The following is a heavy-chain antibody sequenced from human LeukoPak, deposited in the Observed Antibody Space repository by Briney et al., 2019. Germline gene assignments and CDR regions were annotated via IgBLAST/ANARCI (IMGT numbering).Heavy chain of an antibody. CDR3: ARDAGHQLSRRNYYAMDV. CDR2: MYYRGST. CDR1: GGSFSGYY. Sequence: PSETLSLTCAVYGGSFSGYYWGWVRQPPGKGREGVGSMYYRGSTYYNPSLKSRVTISVDTSKNQFSLKLSSVTAADTAVYYCARDAGHQLSRRNYYAMDVWGQGTTVNVSS. J-gene: IGHJ6*02. V-gene: IGHV4-34*01. D-gene: IGHD1-1*01.